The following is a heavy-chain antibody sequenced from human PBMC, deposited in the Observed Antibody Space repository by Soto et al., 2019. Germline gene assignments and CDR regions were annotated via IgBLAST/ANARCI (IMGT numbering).Heavy chain of an antibody. CDR2: IYSSGST. J-gene: IGHJ4*02. D-gene: IGHD6-19*01. CDR1: GCSISSGDYY. CDR3: ARAGDSSGPVALGY. V-gene: IGHV4-61*08. Sequence: SETLSLTCTFSGCSISSGDYYWSWIRQPPGKGLEWIGYIYSSGSTNYNPSLKSRVTISVDTSKNQFSLKLSSVTAADTAVYYCARAGDSSGPVALGYWGQGTLVTVSS.